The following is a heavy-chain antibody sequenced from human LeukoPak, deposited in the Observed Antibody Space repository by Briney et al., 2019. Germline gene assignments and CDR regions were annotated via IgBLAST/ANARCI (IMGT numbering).Heavy chain of an antibody. D-gene: IGHD3-22*01. CDR3: ASEVRDYYDSSGYYGGHYYYYMDV. CDR2: INPSGGST. V-gene: IGHV1-46*01. CDR1: GYTFTSYY. J-gene: IGHJ6*03. Sequence: ASVKVSCKASGYTFTSYYMHWVRQAPGQGLEWMGIINPSGGSTSYAQKFQGRVTMTRDTSTSTVYMELSSLRSEDTAVYYCASEVRDYYDSSGYYGGHYYYYMDVWGKGTTVTISS.